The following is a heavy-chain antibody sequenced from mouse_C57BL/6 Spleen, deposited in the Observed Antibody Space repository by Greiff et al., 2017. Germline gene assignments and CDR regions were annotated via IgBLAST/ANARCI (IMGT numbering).Heavy chain of an antibody. CDR1: GFTFNTYA. V-gene: IGHV10-3*01. J-gene: IGHJ4*01. CDR2: IRSKSSNYAT. CDR3: VRSPSCLYDMGD. Sequence: EVHLVESGGGLVQPKGSLKLSCAASGFTFNTYAMHWVRQAPGKGLEWVARIRSKSSNYATYYADSVKDRFTISRDDKQSMLYLQMNNLKTEDTAMYYCVRSPSCLYDMGDWGKGTSVTAST.